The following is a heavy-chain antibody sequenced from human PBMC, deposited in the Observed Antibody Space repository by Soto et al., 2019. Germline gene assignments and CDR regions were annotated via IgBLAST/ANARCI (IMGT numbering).Heavy chain of an antibody. CDR1: GFTFSRYA. J-gene: IGHJ5*02. Sequence: QVQLVESGGGVVQPGRSLRLSCAASGFTFSRYAMHWARQAPGKGLEWVTVISYDGSEKYYADSVKGRFTSSRDNSRNAVYLQTNSLRGEDTSCYYCARGYYYGGLDPWGQGTRVTVSP. D-gene: IGHD3-10*01. CDR3: ARGYYYGGLDP. CDR2: ISYDGSEK. V-gene: IGHV3-30-3*01.